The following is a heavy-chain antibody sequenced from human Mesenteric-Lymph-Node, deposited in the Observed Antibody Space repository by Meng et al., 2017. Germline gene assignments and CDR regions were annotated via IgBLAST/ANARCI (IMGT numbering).Heavy chain of an antibody. CDR2: ISAYNGNT. CDR3: ARVGETATAFEN. V-gene: IGHV1-18*01. J-gene: IGHJ4*02. Sequence: ASVKVSCKASGYTFTSYGISWVRQAPGQGLEWMGWISAYNGNTNYAQKFQGRVTMTRDPSISTAYMELSSLRSDDTAVYYCARVGETATAFENWGQGTLVTVSS. CDR1: GYTFTSYG. D-gene: IGHD5-24*01.